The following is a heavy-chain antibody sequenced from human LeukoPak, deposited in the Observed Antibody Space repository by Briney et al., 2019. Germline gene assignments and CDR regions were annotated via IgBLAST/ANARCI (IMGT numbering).Heavy chain of an antibody. J-gene: IGHJ4*02. CDR1: GFTFSSYG. D-gene: IGHD1-26*01. CDR3: ARDQINSSGNKPPFDY. Sequence: GGSLRLSCAASGFTFSSYGMHWIRQAPGKGLEWVAFIRNDGSIIYNADSVKGRFTISRDNSKNTLYLQMNSLRAEDTAVYYCARDQINSSGNKPPFDYWGRGTLVTVSS. V-gene: IGHV3-30*02. CDR2: IRNDGSII.